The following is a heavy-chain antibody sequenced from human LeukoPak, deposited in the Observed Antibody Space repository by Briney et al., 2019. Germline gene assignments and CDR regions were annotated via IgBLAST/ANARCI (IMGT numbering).Heavy chain of an antibody. CDR1: GGSISSGDYY. CDR3: VACRDNSCYSETFGF. CDR2: IYYSGST. D-gene: IGHD2-15*01. Sequence: PSQTLSLTCTVSGGSISSGDYYWSWIRQPPGKGLEWIGYIYYSGSTYYNPSLKSRVTISVDTSKNQFSLKLSSVTPEDTAVYYCVACRDNSCYSETFGFWGQGTTVIVSS. V-gene: IGHV4-30-4*01. J-gene: IGHJ3*01.